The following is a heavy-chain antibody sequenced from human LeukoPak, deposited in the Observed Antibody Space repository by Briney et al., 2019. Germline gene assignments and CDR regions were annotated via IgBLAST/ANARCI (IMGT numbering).Heavy chain of an antibody. J-gene: IGHJ4*02. CDR3: ARTTVTSLYYFDY. CDR1: GGSISSSTYY. Sequence: SETLSLTCTVSGGSISSSTYYWDWIRQPPGQGLEWIGNIYDSGDTYYTPSLKSRVTMFVDTSKNQFSLKLSSVTAADTAVYYCARTTVTSLYYFDYWGQGTLVTVSS. CDR2: IYDSGDT. D-gene: IGHD4-17*01. V-gene: IGHV4-39*07.